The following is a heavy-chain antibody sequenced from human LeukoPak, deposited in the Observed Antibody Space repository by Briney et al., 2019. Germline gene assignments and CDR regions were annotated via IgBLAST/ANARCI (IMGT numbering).Heavy chain of an antibody. CDR1: GGSISSYY. V-gene: IGHV4-59*08. Sequence: PSETLSLTCTVSGGSISSYYWSWIRQPPGKGLECIGYIYYSGSTNYNPSLKSRVTISVDTSKNQFSLKLSSVTAADTAVYYCARPYYDSSGYLDAFDIWGQGTMVTVSS. CDR2: IYYSGST. CDR3: ARPYYDSSGYLDAFDI. D-gene: IGHD3-22*01. J-gene: IGHJ3*02.